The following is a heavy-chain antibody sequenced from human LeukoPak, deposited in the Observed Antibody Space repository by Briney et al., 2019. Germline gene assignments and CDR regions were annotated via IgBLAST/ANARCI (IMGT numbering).Heavy chain of an antibody. D-gene: IGHD3-9*01. Sequence: VGSLPLSCAASGFTFSGSAMHWVRQASGKGLEWVGRIRSKANCYATAYAASVKGKFTISRDDSKNTAHLQMNRLKTEDTAVYYCTPSLYDILSGSDYWGQGTLVTVSS. CDR1: GFTFSGSA. CDR3: TPSLYDILSGSDY. J-gene: IGHJ4*02. V-gene: IGHV3-73*01. CDR2: IRSKANCYAT.